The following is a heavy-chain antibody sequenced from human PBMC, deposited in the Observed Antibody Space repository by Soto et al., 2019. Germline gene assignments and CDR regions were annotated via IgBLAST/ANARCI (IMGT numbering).Heavy chain of an antibody. CDR2: ISYDGSNK. V-gene: IGHV3-30*18. Sequence: GGSLRLSCAASGFTFSSYGMHWVRQAPGKGLEWVAVISYDGSNKYYADSVKGRFTISRDNSKNTLYLQMNSLRAEDTAVYYCAKDVSLRFLEWLPAKGTHYNWFDPWGQGTLVTVSS. D-gene: IGHD3-3*01. J-gene: IGHJ5*02. CDR3: AKDVSLRFLEWLPAKGTHYNWFDP. CDR1: GFTFSSYG.